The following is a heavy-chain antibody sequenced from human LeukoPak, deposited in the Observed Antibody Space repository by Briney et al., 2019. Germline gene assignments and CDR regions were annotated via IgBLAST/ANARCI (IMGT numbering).Heavy chain of an antibody. CDR2: IYHSGST. J-gene: IGHJ4*02. D-gene: IGHD6-13*01. CDR3: EGYSSSWSYYFDY. Sequence: SETLSLTCTVSGYSISSGYYLGWIRQPPGKGLECIGSIYHSGSTSYTPSLKSRVTISVDTSKNQFSLKLSSVTAADTAVYYCEGYSSSWSYYFDYWGQGTLVTVSS. CDR1: GYSISSGYY. V-gene: IGHV4-38-2*02.